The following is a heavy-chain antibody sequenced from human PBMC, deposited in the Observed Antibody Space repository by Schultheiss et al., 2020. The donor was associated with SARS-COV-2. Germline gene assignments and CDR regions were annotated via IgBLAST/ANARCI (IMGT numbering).Heavy chain of an antibody. J-gene: IGHJ5*02. CDR2: IYYSGST. Sequence: SETLSLTCTVSGGSISSGGYYWSWIRQHPGKGLEWIGYIYYSGSTNYNPSLKSRVTISVDTSKNQFSLKLSSVTAADTAVYYCARGGRITMVRGVITWFDPWGQGTLVTVSS. CDR3: ARGGRITMVRGVITWFDP. V-gene: IGHV4-30-4*08. D-gene: IGHD3-10*01. CDR1: GGSISSGGYY.